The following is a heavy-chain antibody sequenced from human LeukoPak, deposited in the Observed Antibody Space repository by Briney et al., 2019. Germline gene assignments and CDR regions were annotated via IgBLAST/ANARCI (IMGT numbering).Heavy chain of an antibody. J-gene: IGHJ6*03. CDR3: ARGKEVVAATYPYYYYYMDV. CDR1: GFTFDDYG. V-gene: IGHV3-20*04. D-gene: IGHD2-15*01. Sequence: GGSLRLSCAASGFTFDDYGMSWVRQAPGKGLEWVSGINWNGGSTGYADSVKGRFTISRDNAKNSLYLQMNSLRAEDTALYYCARGKEVVAATYPYYYYYMDVWGKGTTVTVSS. CDR2: INWNGGST.